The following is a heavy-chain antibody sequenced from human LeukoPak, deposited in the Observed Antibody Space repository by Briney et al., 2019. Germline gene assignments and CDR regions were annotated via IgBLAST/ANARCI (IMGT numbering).Heavy chain of an antibody. V-gene: IGHV1-2*02. CDR2: INPNSGGT. Sequence: GASVKVSCKASGGTFSSYAISWVRQAPGQGPEWMGWINPNSGGTNYAQKFQGRVTMTRDTSISTVYMELRSLRSGDTAIYFCARVMRVVSRWFDPWGQGTLVTVSS. CDR1: GGTFSSYA. J-gene: IGHJ5*02. D-gene: IGHD2-15*01. CDR3: ARVMRVVSRWFDP.